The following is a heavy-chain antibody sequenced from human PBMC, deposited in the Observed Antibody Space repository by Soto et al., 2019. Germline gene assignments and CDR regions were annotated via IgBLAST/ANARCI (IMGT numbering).Heavy chain of an antibody. J-gene: IGHJ4*02. CDR2: INAGNGNT. CDR3: ASGYYDSSGYYAPGPLDY. Sequence: GASVKVSCKASGYTFTSYAMHWVRQAPGQRLEWMGWINAGNGNTKYSQKFQGRDTITRDTSASTAYMELSSMRSEDTAVYYCASGYYDSSGYYAPGPLDYWGQGTLVTVSS. CDR1: GYTFTSYA. D-gene: IGHD3-22*01. V-gene: IGHV1-3*01.